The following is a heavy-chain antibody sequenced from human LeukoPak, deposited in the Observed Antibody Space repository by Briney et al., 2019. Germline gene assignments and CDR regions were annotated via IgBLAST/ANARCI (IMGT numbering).Heavy chain of an antibody. Sequence: KPSETLSLTCTVSGGSISSYYWSWIRQPPGKGLEWIGYIYYSGSTNYNPSLKSRVTISVDTSKNQFSPKLSSVTAADTAVYYCATWNSSSYFDYWGQGTLVTVSS. CDR2: IYYSGST. CDR1: GGSISSYY. V-gene: IGHV4-59*01. CDR3: ATWNSSSYFDY. J-gene: IGHJ4*02. D-gene: IGHD6-13*01.